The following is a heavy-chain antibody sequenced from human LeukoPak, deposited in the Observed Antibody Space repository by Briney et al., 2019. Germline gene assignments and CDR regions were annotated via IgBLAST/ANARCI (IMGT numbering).Heavy chain of an antibody. V-gene: IGHV1-69*06. CDR1: GGTFSSYA. CDR2: IIPIFGTA. CDR3: ASRMDKGRGYSYGVDY. J-gene: IGHJ4*02. Sequence: SVKVSCKASGGTFSSYAISWVRQAPGQGLEWTGGIIPIFGTANYAQKFQGRVTITADKSTSTAYMELSSLRSEDTAVYYCASRMDKGRGYSYGVDYWGQGTLVTVSS. D-gene: IGHD5-18*01.